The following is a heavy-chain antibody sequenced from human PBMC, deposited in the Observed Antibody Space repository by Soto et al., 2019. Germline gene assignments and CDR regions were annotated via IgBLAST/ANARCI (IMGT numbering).Heavy chain of an antibody. J-gene: IGHJ5*02. D-gene: IGHD4-17*01. Sequence: GASVEGSCQASGYPLTSYGISWVGQAPGQGPEGMGWISAYNGNTNYEQKLQGRVTMPTDTSTSTAYMELRSLRSDDTAVYYCARDFVKGDYDPPAFDPWGQGTLVTVSS. CDR3: ARDFVKGDYDPPAFDP. V-gene: IGHV1-18*01. CDR2: ISAYNGNT. CDR1: GYPLTSYG.